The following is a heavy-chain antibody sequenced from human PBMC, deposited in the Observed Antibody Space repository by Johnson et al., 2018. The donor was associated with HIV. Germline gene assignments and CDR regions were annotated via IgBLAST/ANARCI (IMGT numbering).Heavy chain of an antibody. J-gene: IGHJ3*02. CDR2: IGYDGSDK. D-gene: IGHD6-13*01. V-gene: IGHV3-30*04. Sequence: QMQLVESGGGVVQPGRSLRLSCAASGFIFSSNAMHWVRQAPGKGLEWVAVIGYDGSDKYYADSVKGRVTISRDNPKNTVYLHMNNLRAEDTAVYYCARDLAYNSRWTGAFDIWGQGTMVTVSS. CDR3: ARDLAYNSRWTGAFDI. CDR1: GFIFSSNA.